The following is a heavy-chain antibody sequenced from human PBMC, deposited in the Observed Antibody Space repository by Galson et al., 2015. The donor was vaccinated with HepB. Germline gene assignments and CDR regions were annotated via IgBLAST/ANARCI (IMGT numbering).Heavy chain of an antibody. CDR3: AKGSASSRPYSFGH. CDR2: ITDDGYST. V-gene: IGHV3-23*01. J-gene: IGHJ4*02. CDR1: GFTFSNYA. Sequence: SLRLSCAASGFTFSNYAMSWVRQAPGEGLEWVSGKGLEWVSAITDDGYSTYYADSVKGRFTISRDNSKNTLYLQMDSLSAEDTALYYCAKGSASSRPYSFGHWGQGSLVTVSS. D-gene: IGHD6-13*01.